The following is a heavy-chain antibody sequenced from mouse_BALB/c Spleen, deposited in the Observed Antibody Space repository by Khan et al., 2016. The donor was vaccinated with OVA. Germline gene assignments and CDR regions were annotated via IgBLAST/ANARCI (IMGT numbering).Heavy chain of an antibody. D-gene: IGHD4-1*01. Sequence: EVQLLETGGDLVKPGGSLKLSCAASGFTFSSYSMSWVRQIPDKRLEWVATMSSGGDYTYYPDSVKGRFTISRDNAKNTLYLQMSSLKSEYTAMYYCASHLTGSLAYWGQGTLVTGSA. CDR1: GFTFSSYS. V-gene: IGHV5-6*01. CDR3: ASHLTGSLAY. J-gene: IGHJ3*01. CDR2: MSSGGDYT.